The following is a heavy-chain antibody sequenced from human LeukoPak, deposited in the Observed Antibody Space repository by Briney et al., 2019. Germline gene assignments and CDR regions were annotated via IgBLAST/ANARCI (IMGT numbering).Heavy chain of an antibody. CDR3: ARADIRAIASSGWYGFDY. Sequence: AASVEVSCKASGYTFSSYGISWVRQAPGQGLEWMGWISAYNGNTNYEQKFQGRVTMTTDTSTSTAYMELRSLRSDDTAVYYCARADIRAIASSGWYGFDYWGQGTLVTVSS. CDR1: GYTFSSYG. CDR2: ISAYNGNT. J-gene: IGHJ4*02. V-gene: IGHV1-18*01. D-gene: IGHD6-19*01.